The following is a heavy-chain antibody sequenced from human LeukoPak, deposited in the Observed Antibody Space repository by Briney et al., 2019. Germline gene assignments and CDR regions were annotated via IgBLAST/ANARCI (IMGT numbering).Heavy chain of an antibody. D-gene: IGHD6-13*01. CDR2: ISTGGTYI. CDR1: GFTFSGYG. V-gene: IGHV3-21*01. Sequence: SGGSLRLSCAASGFTFSGYGMFWVRQAPGKGLEWISSISTGGTYIYYADSVKGRFTISRDNAKNSLYLQMNSLRAEDTAVYYCTKSRSSWSDDTFDIWGQGTMVTVSS. J-gene: IGHJ3*02. CDR3: TKSRSSWSDDTFDI.